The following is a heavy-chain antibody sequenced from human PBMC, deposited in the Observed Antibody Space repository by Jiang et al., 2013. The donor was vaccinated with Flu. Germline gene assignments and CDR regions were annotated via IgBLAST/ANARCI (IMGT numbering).Heavy chain of an antibody. CDR2: INNRGGDT. CDR1: GFTFTSYA. Sequence: GLVQPGGSLRLSCAASGFTFTSYAMSWLRQAPGKGLEWVSNINNRGGDTYYVDSVRGRFTISRDNSKNMLYLQMNSLRADDTAVYFCAKDYDEWGQGTLVTVSS. CDR3: AKDYDE. D-gene: IGHD3-22*01. V-gene: IGHV3-23*01. J-gene: IGHJ4*02.